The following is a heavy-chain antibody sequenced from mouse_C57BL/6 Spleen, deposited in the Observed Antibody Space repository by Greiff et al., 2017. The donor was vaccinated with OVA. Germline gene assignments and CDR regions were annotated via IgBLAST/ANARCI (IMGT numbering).Heavy chain of an antibody. J-gene: IGHJ1*03. CDR1: GYTFTGYW. CDR3: AAPVITTVVATRYFDV. D-gene: IGHD1-1*01. CDR2: ILPGSGST. Sequence: VQLQESGAELMKPGASVKLSCKATGYTFTGYWIEWVKQRPGHGLEWIGEILPGSGSTNYNEKFKGKATFTADTSSNTAYMQLSSLTTEDSAIYYCAAPVITTVVATRYFDVWGTGTTVTVSS. V-gene: IGHV1-9*01.